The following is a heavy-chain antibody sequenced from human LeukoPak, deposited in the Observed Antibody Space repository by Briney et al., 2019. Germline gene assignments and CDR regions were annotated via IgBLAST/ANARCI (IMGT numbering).Heavy chain of an antibody. V-gene: IGHV5-51*01. D-gene: IGHD6-19*01. J-gene: IGHJ4*02. CDR2: ISPADSDT. CDR3: ARQAALAGPGIDY. CDR1: GYNLATYW. Sequence: GESLKISCHVSGYNLATYWIGWVRQMPGKGLEWMGIISPADSDTIYSPSFQGQVTISADKSINTAYLQWSSLRASDTAIYYCARQAALAGPGIDYWGQGTLVTVSS.